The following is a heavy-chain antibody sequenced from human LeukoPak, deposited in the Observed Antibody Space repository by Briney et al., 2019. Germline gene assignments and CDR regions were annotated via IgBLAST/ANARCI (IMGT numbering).Heavy chain of an antibody. CDR2: ISSRGSTI. D-gene: IGHD4-11*01. CDR1: GFTLSDYY. CDR3: ARRDYSNYGYFDY. Sequence: GGSLRLSYAASGFTLSDYYMSWMRQGPGKGLEWVSYISSRGSTIYYADSVKGRFTISRDNAKNSLYLQMNSLRVEDTAMYYCARRDYSNYGYFDYWGQGTLVTVSS. V-gene: IGHV3-11*04. J-gene: IGHJ4*02.